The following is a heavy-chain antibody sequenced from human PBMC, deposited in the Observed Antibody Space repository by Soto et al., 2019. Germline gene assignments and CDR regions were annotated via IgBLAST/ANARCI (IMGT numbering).Heavy chain of an antibody. CDR1: GCSISIYY. Sequence: SETLSLTCPVSGCSISIYYWSWIRQPPGKGLEWIGYIYYSGSTNYNPSLKSRVTISVDTSKNQFSLKLSSVTAADTAVYYCAREVPRGSYRQHNWFDPWGQGTLVTVSS. V-gene: IGHV4-59*01. D-gene: IGHD1-26*01. CDR2: IYYSGST. CDR3: AREVPRGSYRQHNWFDP. J-gene: IGHJ5*02.